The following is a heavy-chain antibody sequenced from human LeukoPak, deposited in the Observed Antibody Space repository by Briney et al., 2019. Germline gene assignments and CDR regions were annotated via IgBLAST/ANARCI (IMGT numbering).Heavy chain of an antibody. D-gene: IGHD3-22*01. CDR2: INPSGGST. V-gene: IGHV1-46*01. J-gene: IGHJ4*02. CDR1: GYTFTSYY. CDR3: ERAGGEADSSGYYPVAIDF. Sequence: EASVKVFCNASGYTFTSYYMLWVRQAPAQGLEWMGIINPSGGSTSCAQKYQGKVTMTRDRSTSTDYMEQSSLSSEDTAVNYGERAGGEADSSGYYPVAIDFGGQGTLVTVSA.